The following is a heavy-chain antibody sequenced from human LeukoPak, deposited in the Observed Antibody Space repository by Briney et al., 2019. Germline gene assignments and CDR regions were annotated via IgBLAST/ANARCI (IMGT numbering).Heavy chain of an antibody. CDR1: GYTFTSYY. V-gene: IGHV1-46*01. D-gene: IGHD3-22*01. J-gene: IGHJ4*02. Sequence: GASVKVSCKASGYTFTSYYLQWVRQAPGQGLEWMGIINPSGGNTSYAQKFQGRVTMTRDMSTSTVYMELSSLRSEDTAVYYCARDQGYDSSGYYYDQFDYWGQGTLVTVSS. CDR3: ARDQGYDSSGYYYDQFDY. CDR2: INPSGGNT.